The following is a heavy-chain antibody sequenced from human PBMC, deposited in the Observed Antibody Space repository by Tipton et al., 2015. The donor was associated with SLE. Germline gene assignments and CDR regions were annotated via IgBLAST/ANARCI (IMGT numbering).Heavy chain of an antibody. D-gene: IGHD6-13*01. Sequence: TLSLTCTVSGGSISSYYWSWIRQPPGKGLEWIGYIYYSGSTNYNPSLKSRVTISVDTSKNQFSLKLSSVTAADTAVYYCARDFPESSSWPPTDYGMDVWGQGTTVTVSS. CDR2: IYYSGST. J-gene: IGHJ6*02. V-gene: IGHV4-59*01. CDR3: ARDFPESSSWPPTDYGMDV. CDR1: GGSISSYY.